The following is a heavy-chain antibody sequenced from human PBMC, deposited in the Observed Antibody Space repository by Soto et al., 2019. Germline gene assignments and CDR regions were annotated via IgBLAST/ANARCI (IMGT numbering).Heavy chain of an antibody. CDR1: GFTFSSYS. V-gene: IGHV3-48*02. D-gene: IGHD3-22*01. Sequence: GGSLRLSCAASGFTFSSYSMNWVRQAPGKGLEWLSYISSSSSTIYYAETVKGRITVSRDNAKNSLYLQMNSLRDEDTAVYYCARDVYDSSGFNNWFDPWGQGTLVTVSS. CDR2: ISSSSSTI. CDR3: ARDVYDSSGFNNWFDP. J-gene: IGHJ5*02.